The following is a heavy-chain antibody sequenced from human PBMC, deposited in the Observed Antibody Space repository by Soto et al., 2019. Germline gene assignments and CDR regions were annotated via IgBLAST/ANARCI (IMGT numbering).Heavy chain of an antibody. CDR3: ARAPRLRFGPGTFDY. Sequence: QVQLQQWGAGLLKPSETLSLTCAVYGGSFSGYYWSWIRQPPGKGLEWIGEINHSGSTNYNPSLQSRVTISVDTSKNQFSLKLSSVTAADTAVYYCARAPRLRFGPGTFDYWGQGTLVTVSS. CDR1: GGSFSGYY. D-gene: IGHD3-16*01. J-gene: IGHJ4*02. V-gene: IGHV4-34*01. CDR2: INHSGST.